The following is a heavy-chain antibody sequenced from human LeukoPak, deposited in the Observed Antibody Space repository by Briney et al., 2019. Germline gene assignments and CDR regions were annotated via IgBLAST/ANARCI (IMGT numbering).Heavy chain of an antibody. D-gene: IGHD4-23*01. CDR2: ISSSGSTI. Sequence: GGSLRLSCAASGFTFSSHEMNWVRQAPGKGLEWVSYISSSGSTIYYADSVNGRFTISRDNAKNSLYLQMNSLRAEDTAVYYCARDQTTVVTPGWYFDLWGRGTLVTVSS. V-gene: IGHV3-48*03. CDR1: GFTFSSHE. CDR3: ARDQTTVVTPGWYFDL. J-gene: IGHJ2*01.